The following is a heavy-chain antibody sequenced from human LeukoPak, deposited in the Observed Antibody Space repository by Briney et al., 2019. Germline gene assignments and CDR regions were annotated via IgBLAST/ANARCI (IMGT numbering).Heavy chain of an antibody. Sequence: SETLSLTCTVSGGSISSSSYYWGWIRQPPGKGLEWIGSIYYSGSTYYNPSLKSRVTISVDTSKNQFSLKLSSVTAADTAVYYCARAPGGSYFVGDALDIWGQGTMVTVSS. CDR2: IYYSGST. CDR1: GGSISSSSYY. J-gene: IGHJ3*02. V-gene: IGHV4-39*07. CDR3: ARAPGGSYFVGDALDI. D-gene: IGHD1-26*01.